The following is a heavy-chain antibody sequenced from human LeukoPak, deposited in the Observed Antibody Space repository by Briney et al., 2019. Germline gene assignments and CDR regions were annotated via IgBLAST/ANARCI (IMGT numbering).Heavy chain of an antibody. J-gene: IGHJ6*03. Sequence: AESLKISCKGSGYSFTSYWIGWVRQMPGKGLEWMGIIYPGDSDTRYSPSFQGQVTISADKSISTAYLQWSSLKASDTAMYYCARSRVGGIAAAGTDYYYMDVWGKGTTVTVSS. CDR2: IYPGDSDT. V-gene: IGHV5-51*01. CDR3: ARSRVGGIAAAGTDYYYMDV. D-gene: IGHD6-13*01. CDR1: GYSFTSYW.